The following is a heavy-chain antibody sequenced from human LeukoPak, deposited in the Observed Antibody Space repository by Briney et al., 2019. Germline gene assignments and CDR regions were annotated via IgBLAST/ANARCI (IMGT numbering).Heavy chain of an antibody. V-gene: IGHV3-21*01. CDR1: GFTFSSYS. Sequence: GGSLRLSCAASGFTFSSYSMNWVRQAPGKGLEWVSSISSSSSYIYYADSVKGRFTISRDNAKNSQYLQMNSLRAEDTAVYYCARSFFSWSADYWGQGTLVTVSS. J-gene: IGHJ4*02. CDR3: ARSFFSWSADY. CDR2: ISSSSSYI. D-gene: IGHD3-3*02.